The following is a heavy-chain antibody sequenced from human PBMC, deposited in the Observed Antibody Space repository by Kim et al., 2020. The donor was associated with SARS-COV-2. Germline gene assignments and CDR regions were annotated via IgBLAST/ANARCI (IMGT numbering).Heavy chain of an antibody. V-gene: IGHV5-51*01. Sequence: GESLKISCKGSGYSFTSYWIGWVRQMPGKGLGWVGIIYPGDSDTRYSPSSQGQVTISADNSISTAYLQWSSMKASDTAMYYCARHPLENNWNDDLALDIWGQGTMVTVSS. CDR2: IYPGDSDT. CDR1: GYSFTSYW. J-gene: IGHJ3*02. CDR3: ARHPLENNWNDDLALDI. D-gene: IGHD1-1*01.